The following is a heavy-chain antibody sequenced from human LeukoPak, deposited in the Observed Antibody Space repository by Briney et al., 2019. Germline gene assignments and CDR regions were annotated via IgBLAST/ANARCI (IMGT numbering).Heavy chain of an antibody. CDR3: ARERWHCRVNCYSVYYYALDV. V-gene: IGHV1-3*01. Sequence: ASVKVSCKASGYTFIDYAIHWVCQAPGQRLEWLGWINPGNGDTKYSQNFQGRVTVTSDTSAATAYVELNSLTSEDTAVYYCARERWHCRVNCYSVYYYALDVWGQGTTVTVSS. D-gene: IGHD2-15*01. J-gene: IGHJ6*02. CDR2: INPGNGDT. CDR1: GYTFIDYA.